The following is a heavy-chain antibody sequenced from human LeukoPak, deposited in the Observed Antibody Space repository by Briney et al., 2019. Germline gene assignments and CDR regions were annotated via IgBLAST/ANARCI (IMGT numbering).Heavy chain of an antibody. Sequence: GGSLRLSCAASGFIFSNYAMTWVRQAPGKGLQWVSTITSGGQTYYADSVKGRFTISRDNSKNTLYLQMNSLRAEDTAVYQRAKYCSGGNCYSGLYWGQGTLVTVSS. D-gene: IGHD2-15*01. CDR3: AKYCSGGNCYSGLY. J-gene: IGHJ4*02. CDR1: GFIFSNYA. V-gene: IGHV3-23*01. CDR2: ITSGGQT.